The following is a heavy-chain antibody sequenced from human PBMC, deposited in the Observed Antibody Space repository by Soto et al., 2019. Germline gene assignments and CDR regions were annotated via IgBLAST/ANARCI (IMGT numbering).Heavy chain of an antibody. CDR3: ARQGYSSSWFYYYYYGMDV. V-gene: IGHV4-39*01. D-gene: IGHD6-13*01. Sequence: SETLSLTCTVSGGSISSSSYYWGWICQPPGKGLEWIGSIYYSGSTYYNPSLKSRVTISVDTSKNQFSLKLSSVTAADTAVYYCARQGYSSSWFYYYYYGMDVWGQGTTVTVSS. CDR1: GGSISSSSYY. CDR2: IYYSGST. J-gene: IGHJ6*02.